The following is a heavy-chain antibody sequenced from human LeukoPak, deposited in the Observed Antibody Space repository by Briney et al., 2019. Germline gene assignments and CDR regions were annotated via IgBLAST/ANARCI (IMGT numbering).Heavy chain of an antibody. V-gene: IGHV3-23*01. D-gene: IGHD1-7*01. CDR1: GFNFSSYS. CDR3: AKGVSPKLPLALN. Sequence: PGGSLRLSCAASGFNFSSYSMNWVRQAPGKGLEWVSAISGSGGSTYYADSVKGRFTISRDNSKNTLYLQMNSLRAEDTAVYYCAKGVSPKLPLALNWGQGTLVTVSS. CDR2: ISGSGGST. J-gene: IGHJ4*02.